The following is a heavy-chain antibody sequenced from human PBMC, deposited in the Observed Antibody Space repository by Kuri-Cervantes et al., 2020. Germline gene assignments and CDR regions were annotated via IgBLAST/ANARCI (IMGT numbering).Heavy chain of an antibody. CDR3: TTVLVGSAAFDN. V-gene: IGHV3-15*01. D-gene: IGHD1-26*01. Sequence: GGSLRLSCVASGFTFSTYSMNWVRQAPGKGLEWVGRIKSRTDGGTIDYAAPVKGRFIISRDDSKNTLYLQMNSLKTEDTGVYYCTTVLVGSAAFDNWGQGTLVTVSS. J-gene: IGHJ4*02. CDR1: GFTFSTYS. CDR2: IKSRTDGGTI.